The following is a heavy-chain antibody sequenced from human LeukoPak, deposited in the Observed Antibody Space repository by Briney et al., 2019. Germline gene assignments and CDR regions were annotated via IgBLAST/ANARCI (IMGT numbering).Heavy chain of an antibody. Sequence: SETLSLTCAVYGGSFSGYYWSWIRHPPRKGLELIGEVNHSGSTNYNPSLKSRVTISVDTSTNQSSLKLSPVTAADTAVDYYSGGRITVVRGVIIGYFDYWGQGTLVTVSP. D-gene: IGHD3-10*01. CDR1: GGSFSGYY. J-gene: IGHJ4*02. CDR2: VNHSGST. CDR3: SGGRITVVRGVIIGYFDY. V-gene: IGHV4-34*01.